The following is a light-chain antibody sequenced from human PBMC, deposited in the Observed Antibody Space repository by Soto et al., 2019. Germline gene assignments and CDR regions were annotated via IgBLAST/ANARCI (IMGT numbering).Light chain of an antibody. CDR3: QQRSHWPRICT. CDR2: DAS. V-gene: IGKV3-11*01. J-gene: IGKJ3*01. CDR1: QSVSSY. Sequence: EIVLTQSPATLSLSPGERATLSCRASQSVSSYLAWYQQKPGQAPRLLIYDASNRATGIPARFSGSGSGTDFTLTISSLEPEDFAVYYCQQRSHWPRICTCGPGTKVDIK.